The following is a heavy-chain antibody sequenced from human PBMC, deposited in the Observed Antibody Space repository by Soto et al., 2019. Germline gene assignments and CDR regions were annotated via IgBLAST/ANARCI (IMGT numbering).Heavy chain of an antibody. J-gene: IGHJ6*02. D-gene: IGHD3-10*01. V-gene: IGHV3-15*07. Sequence: EVQLVESGGGLVKPGGSLRLSCAASGFTFSNAWMNWVRQAPGKGLEWVGRIKSKTDGGTTDYAAPVKGRFTISRDDSKNTLYLQMNSLKTEDTAVYYCTTDNYYGSGSYYSGGIGYYYGMDVWGQGTTVTVSS. CDR1: GFTFSNAW. CDR2: IKSKTDGGTT. CDR3: TTDNYYGSGSYYSGGIGYYYGMDV.